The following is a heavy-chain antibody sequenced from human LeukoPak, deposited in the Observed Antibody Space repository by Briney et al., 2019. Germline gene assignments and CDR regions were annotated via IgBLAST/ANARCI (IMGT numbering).Heavy chain of an antibody. CDR1: GFTFSSYS. Sequence: GGSLRLSCAASGFTFSSYSMNWVRQAPGKGLEWVSSISSSSSYIYYADSVKGRFTISRDNAKNSLYLQMNSLRAEDTAVYYCAKRDGKQNYYYYHYMDVWGKGTTVTVSS. CDR2: ISSSSSYI. V-gene: IGHV3-21*04. J-gene: IGHJ6*03. D-gene: IGHD4-17*01. CDR3: AKRDGKQNYYYYHYMDV.